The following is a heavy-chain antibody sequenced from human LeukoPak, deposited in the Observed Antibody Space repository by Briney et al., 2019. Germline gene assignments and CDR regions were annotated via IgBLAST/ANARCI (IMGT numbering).Heavy chain of an antibody. Sequence: SETLSLTCTVSGGSISSYYWSWIRQPAGKGLEWIGRIYTSGSTNYNPSLKSRVTMSVDTSKNQFSLKLSSVTAADTAVYYCAARRSSGYYYPRRYYFDYWGQGTLSPSPQ. J-gene: IGHJ4*02. D-gene: IGHD3-22*01. CDR3: AARRSSGYYYPRRYYFDY. CDR2: IYTSGST. V-gene: IGHV4-4*07. CDR1: GGSISSYY.